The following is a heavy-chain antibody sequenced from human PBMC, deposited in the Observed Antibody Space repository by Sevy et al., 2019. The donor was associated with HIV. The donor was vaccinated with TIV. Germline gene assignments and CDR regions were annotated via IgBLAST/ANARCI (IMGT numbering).Heavy chain of an antibody. J-gene: IGHJ4*02. CDR2: IYPGDSDT. Sequence: GESLKISCKGSGYSFTSYWIGWVRQMPGKGLEWMGIIYPGDSDTRYSPSFQGQVTISADKSISTAYLQWSSLKASDTAMYYCAKAFPLGYCTNGVCPFDYWGQGTLVTVSS. D-gene: IGHD2-8*01. V-gene: IGHV5-51*01. CDR1: GYSFTSYW. CDR3: AKAFPLGYCTNGVCPFDY.